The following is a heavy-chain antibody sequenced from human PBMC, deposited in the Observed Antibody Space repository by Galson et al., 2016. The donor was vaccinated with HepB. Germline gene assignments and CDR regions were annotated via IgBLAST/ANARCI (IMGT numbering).Heavy chain of an antibody. Sequence: SLRLSCAGSGFTFSRYAMSWVRQAPGKGLEWVAAISDTGGNTYYTDSVRGRFTISRDNSQDTLYLQVNSLRAEDTAVYYCAKDSPVTGTWDYWGQGTLVTVSS. J-gene: IGHJ4*02. CDR1: GFTFSRYA. CDR3: AKDSPVTGTWDY. V-gene: IGHV3-23*01. CDR2: ISDTGGNT. D-gene: IGHD1-1*01.